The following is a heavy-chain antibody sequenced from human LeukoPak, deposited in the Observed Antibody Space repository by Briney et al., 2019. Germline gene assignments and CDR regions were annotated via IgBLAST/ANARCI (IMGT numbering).Heavy chain of an antibody. J-gene: IGHJ4*02. D-gene: IGHD5-24*01. CDR3: AKDLGDGYNY. V-gene: IGHV3-30*02. CDR2: IRYDGSNK. CDR1: GFTFSSYA. Sequence: GGSLRLSVAASGFTFSSYAMHGVRKAPGKGLEWVAFIRYDGSNKYYADSVKGRFTISRDNSKNTLYLQMNSLRAEDTAVYYCAKDLGDGYNYWGQGTLVTVSS.